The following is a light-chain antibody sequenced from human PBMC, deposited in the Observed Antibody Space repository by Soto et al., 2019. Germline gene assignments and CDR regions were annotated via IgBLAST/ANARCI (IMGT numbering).Light chain of an antibody. CDR2: GAS. V-gene: IGKV3-20*01. J-gene: IGKJ5*01. Sequence: EIVVTQSPSTLSVSPGERATLSCRASQSVSTNLAWYQQKPGEAPRLLIYGASSRATGIPDRFSGSGSGTDFTLTISRLEPEDFAVYYCQQYSTSPTFGEGTRLEIK. CDR3: QQYSTSPT. CDR1: QSVSTN.